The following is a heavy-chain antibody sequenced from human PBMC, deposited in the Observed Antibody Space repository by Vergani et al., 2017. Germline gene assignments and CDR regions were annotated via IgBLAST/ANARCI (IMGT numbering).Heavy chain of an antibody. CDR2: IIPILGIA. J-gene: IGHJ6*02. CDR1: GGTFNNCA. CDR3: ARVAPAAENYYYYGMDV. D-gene: IGHD2-2*01. Sequence: QVQLVQSGAEVKKPGASVEVSCKASGGTFNNCAISWVRQAPGQGLEWMGRIIPILGIANYAQKFQDRVTITADKSTSTAYMELSSLRSEDTAVYYCARVAPAAENYYYYGMDVWGQGTTVIVSS. V-gene: IGHV1-69*09.